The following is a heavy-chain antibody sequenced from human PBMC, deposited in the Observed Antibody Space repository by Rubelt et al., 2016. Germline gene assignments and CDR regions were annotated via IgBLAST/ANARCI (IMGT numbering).Heavy chain of an antibody. Sequence: WVANIRQDGNEIYYVDSVKGRFTISRDNAKESLYLQMNSLRAEDTAVYYCARSGPDVVVPAAIRVEGDAFDIWGQGTMVTVSS. CDR2: IRQDGNEI. D-gene: IGHD2-2*02. J-gene: IGHJ3*02. V-gene: IGHV3-7*04. CDR3: ARSGPDVVVPAAIRVEGDAFDI.